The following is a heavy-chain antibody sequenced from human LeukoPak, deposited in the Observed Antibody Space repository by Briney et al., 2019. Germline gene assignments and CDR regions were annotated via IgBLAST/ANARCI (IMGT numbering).Heavy chain of an antibody. V-gene: IGHV1-69*06. CDR2: IIPIFGTA. CDR3: ARPDYYDSSGYYYRRVASFDY. Sequence: SVKVSCKASGGTFSTYAISWVRQAPGQGLEWMGRIIPIFGTANYAQKFQGRVTITADKSTSTAYMELSSLRSEDTAVYYCARPDYYDSSGYYYRRVASFDYWGQGTLVTVSS. J-gene: IGHJ4*02. D-gene: IGHD3-22*01. CDR1: GGTFSTYA.